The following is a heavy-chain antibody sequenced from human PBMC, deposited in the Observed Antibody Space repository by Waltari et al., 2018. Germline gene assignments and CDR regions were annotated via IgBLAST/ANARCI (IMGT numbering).Heavy chain of an antibody. CDR3: ARDHYCSGGSCYSGDY. Sequence: EVQLVESGGGLIQPGGSLRLSCAASGFTVSSNYMSWVRQAPGKGLEWVSGIYSGGSTYYADSVKGRFTISRDNSKNTLYLQMNSLRAEDTAVYYCARDHYCSGGSCYSGDYWGQGTLVTVSS. CDR1: GFTVSSNY. J-gene: IGHJ4*02. D-gene: IGHD2-15*01. CDR2: IYSGGST. V-gene: IGHV3-53*01.